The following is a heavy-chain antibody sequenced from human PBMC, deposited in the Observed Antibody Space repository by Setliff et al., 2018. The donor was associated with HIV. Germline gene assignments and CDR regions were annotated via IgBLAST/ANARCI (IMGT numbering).Heavy chain of an antibody. CDR3: ARGLYGDYGGDLNWLDP. V-gene: IGHV7-4-1*02. J-gene: IGHJ5*02. CDR1: GYNFENYA. D-gene: IGHD4-17*01. CDR2: INANRWNP. Sequence: ASVKVSCKTSGYNFENYAINWVRQAPGQGLEWMGWINANRWNPTYAQAFTGRFLFSVDTVVATAYLQINNLKTEDTAVYFCARGLYGDYGGDLNWLDPWGHGTRVTVSS.